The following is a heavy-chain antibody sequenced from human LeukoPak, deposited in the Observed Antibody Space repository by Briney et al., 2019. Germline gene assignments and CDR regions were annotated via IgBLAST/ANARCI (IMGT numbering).Heavy chain of an antibody. D-gene: IGHD6-13*01. CDR3: ARLNERSSSWYQALRWFDP. CDR2: TYFRSKWYN. Sequence: SQTLSLTCAISGDTVSSNSAAWNWIRQSPSRGLEWLGRTYFRSKWYNDYAESVKGRISINPDTSKNQFSLKLSSVTAADTAVYYCARLNERSSSWYQALRWFDPWGQGTLVTVSS. J-gene: IGHJ5*02. V-gene: IGHV6-1*01. CDR1: GDTVSSNSAA.